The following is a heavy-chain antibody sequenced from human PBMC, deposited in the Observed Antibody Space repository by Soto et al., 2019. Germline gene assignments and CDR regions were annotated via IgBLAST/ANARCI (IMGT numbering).Heavy chain of an antibody. J-gene: IGHJ4*02. V-gene: IGHV4-39*01. CDR3: ERRHCSGGRCYNNGFDS. CDR1: GSSLSIIGEF. Sequence: ATXSLTCTVSGSSLSIIGEFWCWMRQPPGKGLEWVGSIFFTGNIYYNPSLKRRFTISVDTSRNQFPLMVTSVTDAETDVYSCERRHCSGGRCYNNGFDSWGQGALVTVSS. CDR2: IFFTGNI. D-gene: IGHD2-15*01.